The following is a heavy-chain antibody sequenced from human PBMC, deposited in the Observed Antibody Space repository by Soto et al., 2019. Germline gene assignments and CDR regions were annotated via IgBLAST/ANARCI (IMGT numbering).Heavy chain of an antibody. V-gene: IGHV1-18*01. J-gene: IGHJ4*02. D-gene: IGHD3-22*01. CDR1: GYTFTSYG. Sequence: ASGKVSCKASGYTFTSYGFSWVRQAPGQGLEWMGWISAYNDNTNYGQKFQGRVTMTTDTSTSTACMELRSLRSDDTAVYYCARDQRYYYDSSGFYRWDHWGQGTLVTVSS. CDR3: ARDQRYYYDSSGFYRWDH. CDR2: ISAYNDNT.